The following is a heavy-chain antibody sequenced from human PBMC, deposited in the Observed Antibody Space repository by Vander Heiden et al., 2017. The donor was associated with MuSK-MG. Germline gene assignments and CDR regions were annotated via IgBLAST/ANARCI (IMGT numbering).Heavy chain of an antibody. J-gene: IGHJ3*02. CDR3: ARDHEVHAFDI. Sequence: EVQLVESGGGLVQPGGSLRLSCAASGFTFSSYSMNWVRQAPGKGLEWVSYISSSSSTIYYADSVKGRFTISRDNAKNSLYLQMNSLRAEDTAVYYCARDHEVHAFDIWGQGTMVTVSS. CDR1: GFTFSSYS. V-gene: IGHV3-48*01. CDR2: ISSSSSTI.